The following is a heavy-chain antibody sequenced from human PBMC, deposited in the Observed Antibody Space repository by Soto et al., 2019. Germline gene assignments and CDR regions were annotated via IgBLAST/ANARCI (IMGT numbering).Heavy chain of an antibody. J-gene: IGHJ3*02. Sequence: SETRSLTCTVSGGSISSYYWSWIRQPPGKGLEWIGYIYYSVSNNYNPSLKSRVTISVDTSKNQFSLKLSSVTAADTAVYYCARDGGSGVGYCSGGSCYWGQWDGFDIWGQGIMVTV. V-gene: IGHV4-59*01. CDR1: GGSISSYY. D-gene: IGHD2-15*01. CDR3: ARDGGSGVGYCSGGSCYWGQWDGFDI. CDR2: IYYSVSN.